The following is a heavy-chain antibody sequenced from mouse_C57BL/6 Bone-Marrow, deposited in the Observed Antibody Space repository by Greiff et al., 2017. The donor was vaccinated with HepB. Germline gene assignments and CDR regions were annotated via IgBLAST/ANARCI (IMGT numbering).Heavy chain of an antibody. CDR3: ARGRNGLAAPVDV. Sequence: QVQLKESGAELVKPGASVKMSCKASGYTFTTYPIEWMKQNHGKSLEWIGNFHPYNDDTKYNEKFKGKATLTVEKSSSTVYLVLSRLTSDDSAVYYCARGRNGLAAPVDVWGTGTTVTVSS. J-gene: IGHJ1*03. CDR1: GYTFTTYP. CDR2: FHPYNDDT. V-gene: IGHV1-47*01. D-gene: IGHD3-1*01.